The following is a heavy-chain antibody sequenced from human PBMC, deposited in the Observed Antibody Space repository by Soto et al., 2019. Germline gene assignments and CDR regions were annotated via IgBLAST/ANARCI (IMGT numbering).Heavy chain of an antibody. D-gene: IGHD3-10*01. CDR3: ARIPPAGEVYYYYGMDV. J-gene: IGHJ6*02. CDR2: IFSKDEK. V-gene: IGHV2-26*01. CDR1: GFSLSNARMG. Sequence: QVTLKESGPVLVKPTETLTLTCTVSGFSLSNARMGVSWIRQPPGKALEWLANIFSKDEKSYSTSLKSRLTTSNDTSKSQVVLTMTDMDPVGTATYYCARIPPAGEVYYYYGMDVWGQGTTVTVSS.